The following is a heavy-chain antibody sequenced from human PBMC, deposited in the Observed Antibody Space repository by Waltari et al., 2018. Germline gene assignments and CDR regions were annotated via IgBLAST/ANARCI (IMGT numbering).Heavy chain of an antibody. D-gene: IGHD3-9*01. CDR1: GGSFSGYY. CDR3: ARSSPPIFHYGMDV. J-gene: IGHJ6*02. Sequence: QVQLQQWGAGLLKPSETLSLTCAVYGGSFSGYYWSWLRQPPGKGLEWIGEINHSGSTNYNPSLKSRVTISVDTSKNQFSLKLSSVTAADTAVYYCARSSPPIFHYGMDVWGQGTTVTVSS. CDR2: INHSGST. V-gene: IGHV4-34*01.